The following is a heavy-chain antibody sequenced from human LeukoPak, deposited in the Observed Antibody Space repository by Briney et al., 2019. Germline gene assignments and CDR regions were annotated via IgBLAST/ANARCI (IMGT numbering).Heavy chain of an antibody. CDR1: GLIFSESA. CDR2: IRGKACTYAT. CDR3: STTVTA. D-gene: IGHD4-17*01. J-gene: IGHJ4*02. V-gene: IGHV3-73*01. Sequence: PGGSLKLSCAASGLIFSESAIHWVRQASGKGLEWVGRIRGKACTYATTYAESVQGRFTISRDDSKNTTYMQMNSLKTEDTAVYYCSTTVTARGQGTLVTVST.